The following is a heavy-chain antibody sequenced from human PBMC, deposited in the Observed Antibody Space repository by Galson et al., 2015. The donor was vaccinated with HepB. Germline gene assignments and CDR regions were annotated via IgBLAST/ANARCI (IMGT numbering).Heavy chain of an antibody. V-gene: IGHV1-18*01. Sequence: SVKVSCKASGYSFSTYSITWVRQAPGQGLEWMGWISAYNRKTNYAQRFQGRVTMTTDTSTSTAYMELRSLRSDDTAVYYCARGALVVVVGATLNNWFDPWGQGTLVTVSS. CDR2: ISAYNRKT. CDR3: ARGALVVVVGATLNNWFDP. J-gene: IGHJ5*02. CDR1: GYSFSTYS. D-gene: IGHD2-15*01.